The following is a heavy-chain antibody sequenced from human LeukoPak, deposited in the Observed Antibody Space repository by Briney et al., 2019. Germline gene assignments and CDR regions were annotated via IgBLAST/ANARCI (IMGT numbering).Heavy chain of an antibody. J-gene: IGHJ4*02. Sequence: GRSLRLSCAASGFTFSSYAMHWVRQAPGKGLEWVAVISYDGSNKYYADSVKGRFTISRDNSKNTLYLQMNSLRAEDTAVYYCARVKGYHDSSGQFDYWGQGTLVTVSS. D-gene: IGHD3-22*01. CDR1: GFTFSSYA. CDR2: ISYDGSNK. CDR3: ARVKGYHDSSGQFDY. V-gene: IGHV3-30*04.